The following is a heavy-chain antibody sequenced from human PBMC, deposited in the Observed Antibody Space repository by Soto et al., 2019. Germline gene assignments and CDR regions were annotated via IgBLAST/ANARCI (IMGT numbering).Heavy chain of an antibody. V-gene: IGHV4-59*01. CDR2: VFHTGNT. D-gene: IGHD3-3*01. Sequence: PSETLSLTCSVSGDSIRSYYWTWIRQPPGKGLQWIGYVFHTGNTNYNPSLKSRVTISEDASKNQVSLRLTSVTAADTAVYFCARDFAYFDSWGQGTLVTVSS. CDR1: GDSIRSYY. CDR3: ARDFAYFDS. J-gene: IGHJ4*02.